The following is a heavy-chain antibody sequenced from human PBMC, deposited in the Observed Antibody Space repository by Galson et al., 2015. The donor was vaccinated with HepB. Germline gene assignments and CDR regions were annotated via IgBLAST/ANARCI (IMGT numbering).Heavy chain of an antibody. J-gene: IGHJ4*02. CDR1: GYTFISYY. CDR3: AGEPYSGAHYFDY. Sequence: SVKVSCKASGYTFISYYVHWVRQAPGQGLEWLGMIVPSTGNTNYAQKFRGRVTMTRDTSTSTVYMELSSLTSDDTAVYYCAGEPYSGAHYFDYWGQGSLVTVSS. CDR2: IVPSTGNT. D-gene: IGHD2-15*01. V-gene: IGHV1-46*01.